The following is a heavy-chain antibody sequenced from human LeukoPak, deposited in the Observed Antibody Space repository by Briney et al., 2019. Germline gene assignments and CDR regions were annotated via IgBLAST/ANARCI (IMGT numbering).Heavy chain of an antibody. CDR2: ISYDGNNK. J-gene: IGHJ4*02. V-gene: IGHV3-30-3*01. CDR1: GFTINSYA. Sequence: GGSLRLSCAASGFTINSYAMHWVRQAPGKGLEWVAVISYDGNNKYYADSVQGRFTISRDNSKNTLYLQMNSLRVEDTAVYFCARDLARGGFYFADWGQGTLVTVSS. D-gene: IGHD3-16*01. CDR3: ARDLARGGFYFAD.